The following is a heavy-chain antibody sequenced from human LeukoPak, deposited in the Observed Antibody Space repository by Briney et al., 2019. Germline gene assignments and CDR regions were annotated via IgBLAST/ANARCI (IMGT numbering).Heavy chain of an antibody. CDR2: ISSSSSYI. D-gene: IGHD5-18*01. CDR1: GFTFSSYS. Sequence: GGSLRLSCAASGFTFSSYSMNWVRQAPGKGLEWVSSISSSSSYIYYADSVKGRFTISRDNAKNSLYLQMNSLRAEDTAVYYCAREMRGDTALGYYYYMDVWGKGTTVTVSS. V-gene: IGHV3-21*01. CDR3: AREMRGDTALGYYYYMDV. J-gene: IGHJ6*03.